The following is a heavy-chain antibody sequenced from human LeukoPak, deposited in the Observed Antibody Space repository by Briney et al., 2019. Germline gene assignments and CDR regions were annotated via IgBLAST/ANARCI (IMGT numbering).Heavy chain of an antibody. D-gene: IGHD6-13*01. V-gene: IGHV1-2*02. CDR3: ARDPPPSSNKRRQTEFDY. CDR1: GYTFTGYY. Sequence: ASVKVSCKASGYTFTGYYMHWVRQAPGQGLEWMGWINPNSGGTNYAQKFQGRVTMTRDTSISTAYMELSRLRSDDTAVYYCARDPPPSSNKRRQTEFDYGGQGTLVTVSS. J-gene: IGHJ4*02. CDR2: INPNSGGT.